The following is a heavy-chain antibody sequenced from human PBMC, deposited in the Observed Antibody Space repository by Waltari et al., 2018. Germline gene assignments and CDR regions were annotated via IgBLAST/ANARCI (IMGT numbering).Heavy chain of an antibody. CDR1: GGSISSGSYY. CDR3: ARVDTAMSSPFDY. D-gene: IGHD5-18*01. CDR2: IYTSGST. V-gene: IGHV4-61*02. Sequence: QVQLQESGPGLVKPSQTLSLTCTVSGGSISSGSYYWSWIRQPAGKGLEWIGRIYTSGSTNYNPSLKIRGTISVDTSKNQFSLKLSSVTAADTAVYYCARVDTAMSSPFDYWGQGTLVTVSS. J-gene: IGHJ4*02.